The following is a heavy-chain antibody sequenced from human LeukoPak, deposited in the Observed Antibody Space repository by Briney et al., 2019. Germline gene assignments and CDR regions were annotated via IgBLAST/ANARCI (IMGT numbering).Heavy chain of an antibody. D-gene: IGHD1-26*01. V-gene: IGHV3-15*01. CDR1: GFTFSNAW. CDR2: IKSKTDGGTT. CDR3: ARDLLGALDY. J-gene: IGHJ4*02. Sequence: PGGSLRLSCAASGFTFSNAWMSWVRQAPGKGLEWVGRIKSKTDGGTTDYAAPVKGRFTISRDDSKNTLYLQMNSLRAEDTAVYYCARDLLGALDYWGQGTLVTVSS.